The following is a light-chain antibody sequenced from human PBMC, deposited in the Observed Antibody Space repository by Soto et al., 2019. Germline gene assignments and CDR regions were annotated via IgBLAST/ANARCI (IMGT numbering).Light chain of an antibody. CDR3: QQYGVSPT. V-gene: IGKV3-15*01. Sequence: EIVLTQSPATLSVSPGERATLSCRASQSVSSNLAWYQQKRGQAPRLLIYGASTRATGIPARFSGSGSGREFTLTISSLQSEDFAVYYCQQYGVSPTFGGGTKVEIK. CDR2: GAS. J-gene: IGKJ4*01. CDR1: QSVSSN.